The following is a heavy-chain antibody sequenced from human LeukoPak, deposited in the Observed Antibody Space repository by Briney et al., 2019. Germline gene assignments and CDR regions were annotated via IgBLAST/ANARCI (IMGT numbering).Heavy chain of an antibody. CDR3: ARDSYSRGYYYYYYMDV. V-gene: IGHV1-2*02. J-gene: IGHJ6*03. CDR2: INPNSGGT. CDR1: GYTFTGYY. Sequence: EASVKVSCKASGYTFTGYYMHWVRQAPGQGLEWMGWINPNSGGTNYAQKFQGRVTMTRDTSISTAYMELSRLRFDDTAVYYCARDSYSRGYYYYYYMDVWGKGTTVTVSS. D-gene: IGHD4-11*01.